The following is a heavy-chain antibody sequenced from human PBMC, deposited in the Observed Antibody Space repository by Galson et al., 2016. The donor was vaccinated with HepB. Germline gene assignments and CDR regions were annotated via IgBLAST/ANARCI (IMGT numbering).Heavy chain of an antibody. V-gene: IGHV4-59*11. D-gene: IGHD2-21*01. CDR3: ARWGQRVSAVMKAFDS. J-gene: IGHJ4*02. CDR1: DGSIRTHY. Sequence: SETLSLTCTVSDGSIRTHYWNWIRQPPGKGLEWIGYSFSSGATKYNPSLKSRVTLSVDTSKNQLSLKLDAVTGADTAVYYCARWGQRVSAVMKAFDSWGQGTLVIVSS. CDR2: SFSSGAT.